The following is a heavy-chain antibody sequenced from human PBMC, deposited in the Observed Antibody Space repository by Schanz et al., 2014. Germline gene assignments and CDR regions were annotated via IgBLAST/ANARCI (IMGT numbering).Heavy chain of an antibody. CDR1: GASISSGGYY. CDR3: SRGECSSTSCHEVAPPDD. J-gene: IGHJ4*02. D-gene: IGHD2-2*01. Sequence: QVRLQESGPGLVKPSQTLSLTCTVSGASISSGGYYWDWIRLLPGKGLEWIGYISYSGSTSFNPSLKSRLTMSVDTSKNQFSLRLSSVTAADTAIYYCSRGECSSTSCHEVAPPDDWGQGTLVTVSS. V-gene: IGHV4-31*04. CDR2: ISYSGST.